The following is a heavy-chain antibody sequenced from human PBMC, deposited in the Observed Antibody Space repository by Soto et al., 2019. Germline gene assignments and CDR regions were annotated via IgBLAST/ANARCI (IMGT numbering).Heavy chain of an antibody. CDR3: GKGGRQWLVTSGFNY. V-gene: IGHV3-30*18. Sequence: VQLVESGGGVVQPGRSLRLSCAASGFTLSDYAMHWVRQAPGKGLEWVAVVSHDGRNTHYADSVKGRFTISRDSSKNTVSLEMTGLRAEDKAVYYCGKGGRQWLVTSGFNYWGQGALVTVSS. CDR2: VSHDGRNT. J-gene: IGHJ4*02. CDR1: GFTLSDYA. D-gene: IGHD6-19*01.